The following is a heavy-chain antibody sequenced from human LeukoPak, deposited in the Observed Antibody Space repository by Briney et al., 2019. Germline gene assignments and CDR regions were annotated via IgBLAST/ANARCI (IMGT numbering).Heavy chain of an antibody. D-gene: IGHD2-15*01. CDR3: ARDIVVVVAATMYYFDY. CDR2: IKQDGSEK. Sequence: GGSLRLSCAASGFTFSSYWMSWVRQAPGKGLEWVANIKQDGSEKYYVDSVKGRFTISRDNAKNSLYLQMNSLRAEDTAVYYCARDIVVVVAATMYYFDYWGQGTLVTASS. J-gene: IGHJ4*02. V-gene: IGHV3-7*01. CDR1: GFTFSSYW.